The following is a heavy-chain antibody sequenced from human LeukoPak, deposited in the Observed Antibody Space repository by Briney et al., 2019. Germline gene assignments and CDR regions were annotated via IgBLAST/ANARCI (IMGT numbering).Heavy chain of an antibody. D-gene: IGHD6-6*01. CDR3: ARGQDSSSFFDY. V-gene: IGHV3-53*01. J-gene: IGHJ4*02. Sequence: PGRSLRLSCGASGFTVSSNYMSWVRQAPGEGQEWVSVIYSGGSTYYADSVTGRITFSRDNSKNTLYLQINSLRAEDTAVYYCARGQDSSSFFDYWGQGTLVTVFS. CDR2: IYSGGST. CDR1: GFTVSSNY.